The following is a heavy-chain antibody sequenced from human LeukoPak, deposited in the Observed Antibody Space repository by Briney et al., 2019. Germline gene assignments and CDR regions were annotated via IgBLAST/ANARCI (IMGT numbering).Heavy chain of an antibody. CDR1: GYTFDDYA. CDR2: ISWNSGSI. CDR3: ARDSFEYSSSPGY. V-gene: IGHV3-9*01. D-gene: IGHD6-13*01. J-gene: IGHJ4*02. Sequence: GGSLRLSCAASGYTFDDYAMHWVRQAPGKGLEWVSGISWNSGSIDYADSVKGRFTISRDNAKNTLYLQMNSLRAEDTAVYYCARDSFEYSSSPGYWGQGTLVTVSS.